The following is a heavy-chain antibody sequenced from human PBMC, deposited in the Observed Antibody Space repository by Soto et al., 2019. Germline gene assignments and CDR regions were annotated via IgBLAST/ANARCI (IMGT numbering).Heavy chain of an antibody. V-gene: IGHV1-18*01. CDR3: ERVKRGSGDWFDP. D-gene: IGHD6-19*01. Sequence: PWXPVKLSCPAAIETCSSYDITWLREAPGQGLEWMGWISTYNGNTKYAQNVQGRVSMTTDTSTSTAYMELRSLKSDDTAVYYCERVKRGSGDWFDPWGQGTLVTVSS. J-gene: IGHJ5*02. CDR1: IETCSSYD. CDR2: ISTYNGNT.